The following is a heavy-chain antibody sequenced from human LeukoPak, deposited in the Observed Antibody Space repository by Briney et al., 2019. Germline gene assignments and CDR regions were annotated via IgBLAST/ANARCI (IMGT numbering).Heavy chain of an antibody. CDR3: AKGSYECSRDSCPQYYYYMDV. CDR2: VRYDGSDK. Sequence: GGSLRLSCAASGFSFSSYGMHWVRQAPGKGLEGVAFVRYDGSDKYYADSVKGRFTISRDNSKNTLYLRMNSLRAEDTAVYYCAKGSYECSRDSCPQYYYYMDVWGKGTTVTASS. D-gene: IGHD2-2*01. J-gene: IGHJ6*03. V-gene: IGHV3-30*02. CDR1: GFSFSSYG.